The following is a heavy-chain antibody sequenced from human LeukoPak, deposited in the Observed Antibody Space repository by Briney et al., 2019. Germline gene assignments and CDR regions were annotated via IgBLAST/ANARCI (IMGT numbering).Heavy chain of an antibody. J-gene: IGHJ4*02. CDR1: GFTFSSYG. CDR3: AKDRSYYYGSGTSFDY. D-gene: IGHD3-10*01. V-gene: IGHV3-30*02. CDR2: IRYDGSNK. Sequence: GGPLRLSCAASGFTFSSYGMHWVRQAPGKGLEWVAFIRYDGSNKYYADSVKGRFTISRDNSKNTLYLQMNSLRAEDTAVYYCAKDRSYYYGSGTSFDYWGQGTLVTVSS.